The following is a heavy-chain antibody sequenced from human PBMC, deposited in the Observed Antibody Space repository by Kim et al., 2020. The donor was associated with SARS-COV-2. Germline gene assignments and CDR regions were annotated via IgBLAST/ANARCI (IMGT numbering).Heavy chain of an antibody. Sequence: SVKVSCKASGGTFSSYAISWVRQAPGQGLEWMGRIIPILGIANYAQKFQGRVTITADKSTSTAYMELSSLRSEDTAVYYCASAGVSGRRPFDYWGQGTLVTVSS. CDR3: ASAGVSGRRPFDY. CDR1: GGTFSSYA. J-gene: IGHJ4*02. D-gene: IGHD6-19*01. V-gene: IGHV1-69*04. CDR2: IIPILGIA.